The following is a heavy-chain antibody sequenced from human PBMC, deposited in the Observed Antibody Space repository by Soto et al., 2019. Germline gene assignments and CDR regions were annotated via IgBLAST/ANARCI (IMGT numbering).Heavy chain of an antibody. CDR2: IDSSDSYT. J-gene: IGHJ6*02. Sequence: GESLKISCKGSGYTFTTYWISWVRETPGKGLEWVWRIDSSDSYTTYSPSLEGHVTISADNSISAAYLQRSSLEAADTAMYFWARSDTAQRITIFDGGMDVWGQGTTVTVSS. V-gene: IGHV5-10-1*01. CDR3: ARSDTAQRITIFDGGMDV. D-gene: IGHD3-3*01. CDR1: GYTFTTYW.